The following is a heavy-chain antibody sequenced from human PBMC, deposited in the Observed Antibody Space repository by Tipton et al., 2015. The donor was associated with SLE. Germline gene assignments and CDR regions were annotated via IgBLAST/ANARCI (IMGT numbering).Heavy chain of an antibody. CDR3: AFHSGSSYEE. CDR1: GGSVSSSSSSYY. V-gene: IGHV4-39*07. CDR2: VYHSGST. J-gene: IGHJ4*02. D-gene: IGHD1-26*01. Sequence: TLSLTCTVSGGSVSSSSSSYYWAWIRQSPGKGLEWIGSVYHSGSTDYNTSLKSRLTLSVDTSKNQFSLKLTSVTAADMAIYYCAFHSGSSYEEWGQGTLVTVSS.